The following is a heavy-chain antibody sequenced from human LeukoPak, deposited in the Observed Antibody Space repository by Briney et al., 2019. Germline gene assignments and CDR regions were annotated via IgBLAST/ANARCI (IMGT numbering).Heavy chain of an antibody. Sequence: GGSLRLSCAASGFTFSSYSMNWVRQAPGKGLEWVSYISSSGNTIYYADSVKGRFTISRDNAKNSLYLQMNSLRAEDTAVYYCARDGGDFYGSGSSLAYWGQGTLVTVSS. CDR3: ARDGGDFYGSGSSLAY. D-gene: IGHD3-10*01. J-gene: IGHJ4*02. CDR1: GFTFSSYS. V-gene: IGHV3-48*04. CDR2: ISSSGNTI.